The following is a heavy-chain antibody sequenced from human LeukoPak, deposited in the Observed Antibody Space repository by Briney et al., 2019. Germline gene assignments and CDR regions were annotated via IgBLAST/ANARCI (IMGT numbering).Heavy chain of an antibody. CDR1: GGSISSYY. CDR2: IYTSGST. Sequence: PSETLSLTCTVSGGSISSYYWSWIRQPAGKGLEWIGRIYTSGSTNYNPSLKNRVTMSVDTSKNQFSLKLSSVTAADTAVYYCARDWRFGELLGYYYYYMDVWGKGTTVTVSS. D-gene: IGHD3-10*01. V-gene: IGHV4-4*07. J-gene: IGHJ6*03. CDR3: ARDWRFGELLGYYYYYMDV.